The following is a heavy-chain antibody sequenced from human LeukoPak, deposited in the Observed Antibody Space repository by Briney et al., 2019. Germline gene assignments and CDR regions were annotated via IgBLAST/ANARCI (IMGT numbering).Heavy chain of an antibody. CDR2: ISYDGSNK. J-gene: IGHJ3*02. CDR3: HYYDSSAQGAFDI. D-gene: IGHD3-22*01. V-gene: IGHV3-30*03. CDR1: GFTFSSYG. Sequence: GGSLRLSCAASGFTFSSYGMHWVRQAPGKGLEWVAVISYDGSNKYYADSVKGRFTISRDNSKSTLYLQMNSLRAEDTAVYYCHYYDSSAQGAFDIWGQGQWSPPLQ.